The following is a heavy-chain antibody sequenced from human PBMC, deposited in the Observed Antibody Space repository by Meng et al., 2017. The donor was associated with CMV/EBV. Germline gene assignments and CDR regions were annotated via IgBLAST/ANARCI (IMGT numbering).Heavy chain of an antibody. CDR2: VTYGGTTK. CDR3: AKESASATGGYTYGPQGFDY. D-gene: IGHD5-18*01. CDR1: TYG. Sequence: TYGMHWVRQAPGKGLEWVAVVTYGGTTKSYADSVKGRSTISRDNSKNTLYLEMNSLRVEDTAVYYCAKESASATGGYTYGPQGFDYWGQGTLVTVSS. J-gene: IGHJ4*02. V-gene: IGHV3-30*18.